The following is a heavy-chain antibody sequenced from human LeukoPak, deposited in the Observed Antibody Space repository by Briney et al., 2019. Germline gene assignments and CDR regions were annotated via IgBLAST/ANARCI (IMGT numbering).Heavy chain of an antibody. D-gene: IGHD6-19*01. J-gene: IGHJ4*02. CDR3: AKDMGSGWYGGTDCFDY. Sequence: PGGSLRLSCAASGFTFSSYAMSWVRQAPGKGLGWVSAISGSGGSTYYADSVKGRFTISRDNSKNTLYLQMNSLRAEDTAVYYCAKDMGSGWYGGTDCFDYWGQGTLVTVSS. V-gene: IGHV3-23*01. CDR2: ISGSGGST. CDR1: GFTFSSYA.